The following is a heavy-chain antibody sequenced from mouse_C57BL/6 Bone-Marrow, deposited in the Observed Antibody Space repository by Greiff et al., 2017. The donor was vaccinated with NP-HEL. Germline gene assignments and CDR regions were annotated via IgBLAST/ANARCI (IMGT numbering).Heavy chain of an antibody. CDR2: ISDGGSYT. CDR3: ARDMPLVAPYAMDY. CDR1: GFTFSSYA. V-gene: IGHV5-4*01. D-gene: IGHD1-1*01. J-gene: IGHJ4*01. Sequence: EVQVVESGGGLVKPGGSLKLSCAASGFTFSSYAMSWVRQTPEKRLEWVATISDGGSYTYYPDNVKGRFTISRDNAKNNLYLQMSHLKSEDTAMYYCARDMPLVAPYAMDYWGQGTSVTVSS.